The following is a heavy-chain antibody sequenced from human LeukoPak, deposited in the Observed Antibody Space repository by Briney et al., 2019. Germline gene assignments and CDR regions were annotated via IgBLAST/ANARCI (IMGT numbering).Heavy chain of an antibody. J-gene: IGHJ4*02. D-gene: IGHD2-15*01. CDR2: FDPEDGET. V-gene: IGHV1-24*01. CDR3: TTEALCSGGSCRYYFDY. CDR1: GYTLTELS. Sequence: ASVKVSCKVSGYTLTELSMHWVQQAPGKGLEWMGGFDPEDGETIYAQKFQGRVTMTEDTSTDTAYMELSSLRSEDTAVYYCTTEALCSGGSCRYYFDYWGQGTLVTVSS.